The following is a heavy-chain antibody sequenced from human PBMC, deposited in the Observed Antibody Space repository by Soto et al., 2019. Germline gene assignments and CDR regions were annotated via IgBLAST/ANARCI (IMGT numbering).Heavy chain of an antibody. CDR3: AKGETYSSGCLGT. Sequence: EVQLLESGGGLVQPGGSLRLSCAASGFTFSSYAMSWVRQAPGKGLEWVSDISGSGGSTYYADSVKGRFTISRDNSKNTLYLQMNSLRAEDTAVSYCAKGETYSSGCLGTWGQGTLVTVSS. J-gene: IGHJ4*02. CDR2: ISGSGGST. D-gene: IGHD6-19*01. V-gene: IGHV3-23*01. CDR1: GFTFSSYA.